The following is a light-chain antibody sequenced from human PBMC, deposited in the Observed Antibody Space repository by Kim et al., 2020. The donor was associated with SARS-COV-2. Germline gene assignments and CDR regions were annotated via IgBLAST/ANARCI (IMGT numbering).Light chain of an antibody. J-gene: IGLJ1*01. CDR2: DVS. V-gene: IGLV2-14*03. Sequence: GQTITISCTGTSSDVGCYNYVSWYQQHPGKAPILMIYDVSNRPSGVSNRFSGSKAGNTASLTISGLQAEDEADYYCSSYTSSSTYVFGTGTKVTVL. CDR1: SSDVGCYNY. CDR3: SSYTSSSTYV.